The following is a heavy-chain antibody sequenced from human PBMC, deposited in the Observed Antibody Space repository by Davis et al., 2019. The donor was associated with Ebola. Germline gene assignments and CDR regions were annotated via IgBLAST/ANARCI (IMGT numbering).Heavy chain of an antibody. CDR2: ISSSGSTI. CDR1: GFTFSSYE. Sequence: PGGSLRLSCAASGFTFSSYEMNWVRQAPGKGLEWVSYISSSGSTIYYADSVKGRFTISRDNAKNSLYLQMNSLRAEDTAVYYCARDTFGSGWVGYFDYWGQGTLVTVSS. CDR3: ARDTFGSGWVGYFDY. V-gene: IGHV3-48*03. D-gene: IGHD6-19*01. J-gene: IGHJ4*02.